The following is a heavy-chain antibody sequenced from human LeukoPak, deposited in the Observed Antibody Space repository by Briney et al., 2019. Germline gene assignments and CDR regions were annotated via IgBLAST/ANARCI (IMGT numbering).Heavy chain of an antibody. Sequence: GWSLRLSCAAAGFTFGQGLMSWVRDAGGEGLGGVANIKDGGSEKQDGSEKYYVESVKGQFTISRDNAKNSLYLQMNSLRAEDTAVYYCARSGRGVDSFYFSMDVWGKGTTVTVSS. D-gene: IGHD3-10*01. V-gene: IGHV3-7*01. J-gene: IGHJ6*03. CDR2: IKDGGSEKQDGSEK. CDR3: ARSGRGVDSFYFSMDV. CDR1: GFTFGQGL.